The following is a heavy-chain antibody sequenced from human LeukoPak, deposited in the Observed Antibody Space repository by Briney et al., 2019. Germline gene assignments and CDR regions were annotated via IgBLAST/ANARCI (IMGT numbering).Heavy chain of an antibody. J-gene: IGHJ4*02. CDR3: ARRGVELERRKFDY. CDR1: GFTFSSYA. V-gene: IGHV3-30*04. CDR2: ISYDGSNK. D-gene: IGHD1-1*01. Sequence: PGRSLRLSCAASGFTFSSYAMHWVRQAPGKGLEWVAVISYDGSNKYYAGSVKGRFTISRDNSKNTLYLQMNSLRAEDTAVYYCARRGVELERRKFDYWGQGTLVTVSS.